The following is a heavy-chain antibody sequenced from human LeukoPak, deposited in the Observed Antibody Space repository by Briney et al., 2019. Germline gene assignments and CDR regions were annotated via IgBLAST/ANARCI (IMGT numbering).Heavy chain of an antibody. V-gene: IGHV1-46*01. CDR2: IKPSDGGT. CDR3: ARDADSSGSTDHYYMDV. D-gene: IGHD6-19*01. CDR1: GYTFTSYY. J-gene: IGHJ6*03. Sequence: ASVKVSCKASGYTFTSYYMHWVRQAPGQGLEWMGIIKPSDGGTSYAQKFQGRVTMTRDTSTSTVNMELSSLRSEDTAVYYCARDADSSGSTDHYYMDVWGTGTTVTTSS.